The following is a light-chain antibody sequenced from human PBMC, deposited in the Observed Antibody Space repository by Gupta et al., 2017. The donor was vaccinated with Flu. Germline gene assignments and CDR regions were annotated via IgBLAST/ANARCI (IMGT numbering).Light chain of an antibody. CDR2: EVS. Sequence: SITISCTGTSSDVGSYKDVSWYQQPPGTAPKLMIYEVSNRPSGVSNRFSGSKSGNTASLTISGLQAEDEADYYCSSYTTSNTFVFGTGTKVTVL. CDR1: SSDVGSYKD. V-gene: IGLV2-14*01. CDR3: SSYTTSNTFV. J-gene: IGLJ1*01.